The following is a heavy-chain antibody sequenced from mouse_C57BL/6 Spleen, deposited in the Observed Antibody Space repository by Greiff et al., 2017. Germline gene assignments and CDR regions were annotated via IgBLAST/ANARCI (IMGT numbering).Heavy chain of an antibody. CDR3: ARGVGHAWFAY. CDR2: ICDGGSYT. Sequence: EVQVVESGGGLVKPGGSLKLSCAASGFTFSSYAMSWVRQTPEQRLEWVATICDGGSYTYYPDNVKGRFTISRDNAKNTLYLQMSHLKSEDTAMYYCARGVGHAWFAYWGQGTLVTVSA. J-gene: IGHJ3*01. D-gene: IGHD6-1*01. CDR1: GFTFSSYA. V-gene: IGHV5-4*01.